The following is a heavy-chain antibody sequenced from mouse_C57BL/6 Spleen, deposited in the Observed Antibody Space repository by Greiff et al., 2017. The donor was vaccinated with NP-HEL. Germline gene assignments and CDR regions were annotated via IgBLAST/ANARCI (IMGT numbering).Heavy chain of an antibody. V-gene: IGHV1-64*01. J-gene: IGHJ1*03. CDR3: ARKAYDNYEYFDV. CDR1: GYTFTSYW. D-gene: IGHD2-1*01. CDR2: FHPNSGST. Sequence: QVQLQQPGAGLVKPGASVMLSCKASGYTFTSYWMHWVKQRPGQGLVWIGMFHPNSGSTNYNEKFKSKATLTVDTSSSKAYMQLSSLTSEDSAVYYCARKAYDNYEYFDVWGTGTTVTVSS.